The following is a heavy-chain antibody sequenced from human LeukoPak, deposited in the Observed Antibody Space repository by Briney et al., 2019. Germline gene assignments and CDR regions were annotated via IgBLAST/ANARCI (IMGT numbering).Heavy chain of an antibody. Sequence: SETLSLTCTVSGGSITSNFWSWIRQPPGKGLEWIGYLYNSVSTRYNPSLKSRATISGDTSKNQFSLKLNSVTAADTAVYYCARALPNWNPPDYWGRGTLVSASS. V-gene: IGHV4-59*08. CDR3: ARALPNWNPPDY. CDR2: LYNSVST. CDR1: GGSITSNF. J-gene: IGHJ4*02. D-gene: IGHD1-1*01.